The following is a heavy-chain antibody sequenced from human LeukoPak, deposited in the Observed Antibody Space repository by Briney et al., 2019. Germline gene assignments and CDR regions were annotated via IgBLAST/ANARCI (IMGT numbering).Heavy chain of an antibody. CDR1: GYTFTGCY. CDR3: AREEAMVTSDAFDI. D-gene: IGHD5-18*01. V-gene: IGHV1-2*02. CDR2: INPNSGGT. Sequence: GASVKVSCKASGYTFTGCYMHWVRQAPGQGLEWMGWINPNSGGTNYAQKFQGRVTMTRDTSISTAYMELSRLRSDDTAVYYCAREEAMVTSDAFDIWGQGTMVTVSS. J-gene: IGHJ3*02.